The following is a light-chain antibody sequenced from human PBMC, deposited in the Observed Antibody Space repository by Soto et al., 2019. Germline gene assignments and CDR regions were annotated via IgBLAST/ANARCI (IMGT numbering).Light chain of an antibody. CDR1: QSVSSK. V-gene: IGKV3-15*01. Sequence: EIAMTQSPATLSVSPGERATLSCSASQSVSSKLAWYQQKPGQVPRLLIYDASTRATGIPARFSGSGSGTEFTLTISSLQSEDFAVYYCQQFNNWPRTFGQGTKVDIK. CDR2: DAS. CDR3: QQFNNWPRT. J-gene: IGKJ1*01.